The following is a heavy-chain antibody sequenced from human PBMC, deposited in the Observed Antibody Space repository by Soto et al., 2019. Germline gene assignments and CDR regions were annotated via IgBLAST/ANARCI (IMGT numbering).Heavy chain of an antibody. Sequence: EVQLLQSGGGLAQPGGSLTLSCAASGFSFSDYSMNWVRRAPGKGLEWVSAFSAGGDYRHYADSVKGRFTISRDNSKNTPFLQMNSLRGEDTARYYCAREARYDRGVYHYEGIDYWGQGTLVTVSS. CDR1: GFSFSDYS. CDR3: AREARYDRGVYHYEGIDY. V-gene: IGHV3-23*01. D-gene: IGHD3-22*01. CDR2: FSAGGDYR. J-gene: IGHJ4*02.